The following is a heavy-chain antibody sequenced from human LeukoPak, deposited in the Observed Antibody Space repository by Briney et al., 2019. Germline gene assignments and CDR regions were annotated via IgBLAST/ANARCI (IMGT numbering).Heavy chain of an antibody. CDR1: GYTLTELS. J-gene: IGHJ4*02. D-gene: IGHD3-9*01. CDR3: ATGGGYDISY. V-gene: IGHV1-24*01. CDR2: FPEDGET. Sequence: ASVTVSCTVSGYTLTELSMHWVRQAPGKGLEWMGGFPEDGETIYAQKFQGRVTMTEDTSTDTGYMELSSLRSEDTAVYYCATGGGYDISYWGQGTLVTVSS.